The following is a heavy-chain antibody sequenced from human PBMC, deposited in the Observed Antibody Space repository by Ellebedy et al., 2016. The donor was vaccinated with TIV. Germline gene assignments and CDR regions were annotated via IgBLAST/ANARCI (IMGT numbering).Heavy chain of an antibody. Sequence: MPSETLSLTCNVSGGSISTFYWSWIRQPPGKGLEFIGYIYYIGITNYNPSLESRVAISIATSENQFSLRLSSVTAADTAVYYCARGVTVPAGFCFDTWGQGTLVTVSS. D-gene: IGHD2-2*01. CDR2: IYYIGIT. J-gene: IGHJ5*02. CDR3: ARGVTVPAGFCFDT. CDR1: GGSISTFY. V-gene: IGHV4-59*01.